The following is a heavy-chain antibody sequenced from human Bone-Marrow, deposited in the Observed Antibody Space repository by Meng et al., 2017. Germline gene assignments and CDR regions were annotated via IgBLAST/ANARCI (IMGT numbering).Heavy chain of an antibody. J-gene: IGHJ4*02. CDR3: ARDGTSWYFFDY. V-gene: IGHV6-1*01. Sequence: QVQLQQPGTGLVKPSKTRSLTCAISGDSVSSNSATWNWIRQSPSRGLEWLGRTYYRSRWYSDYAVSVQSRITINPDISKNQFSLQLNSLTPEDSSVYYCARDGTSWYFFDYWCQGTLVTVSS. CDR1: GDSVSSNSAT. D-gene: IGHD1-1*01. CDR2: TYYRSRWYS.